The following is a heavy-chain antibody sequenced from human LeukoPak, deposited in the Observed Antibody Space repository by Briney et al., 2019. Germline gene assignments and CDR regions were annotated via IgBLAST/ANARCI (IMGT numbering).Heavy chain of an antibody. Sequence: SQTLSLTCAVSGGSISSGDFPWSWIRQPPGKGLEWIGYIFHTGHTSYNPSLKSRVTISVDMSKNQLSLRLTSVTAADTAVNYCARGFYGAGSHFDYWGQGTLVTVSS. CDR3: ARGFYGAGSHFDY. J-gene: IGHJ4*02. D-gene: IGHD3-10*01. CDR2: IFHTGHT. V-gene: IGHV4-30-2*01. CDR1: GGSISSGDFP.